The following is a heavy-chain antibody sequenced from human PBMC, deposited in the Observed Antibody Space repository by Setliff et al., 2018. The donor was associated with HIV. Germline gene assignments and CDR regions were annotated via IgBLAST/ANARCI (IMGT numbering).Heavy chain of an antibody. CDR2: IYPGDSDT. V-gene: IGHV5-51*01. CDR3: ARRASKASLDY. CDR1: GYTFTSYW. Sequence: PGESLKISCKGSGYTFTSYWIGWVRQMPGKGLEWMGIIYPGDSDTRYSPSFQGRVTISADKSINTAYLQWSRLQASDTAMYYCARRASKASLDYWGQGTLVTVSS. J-gene: IGHJ4*02.